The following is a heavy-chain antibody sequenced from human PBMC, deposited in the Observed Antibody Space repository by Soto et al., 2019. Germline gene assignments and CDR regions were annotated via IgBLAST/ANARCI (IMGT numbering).Heavy chain of an antibody. J-gene: IGHJ6*03. V-gene: IGHV1-69*02. CDR1: GGTFSSYT. CDR2: IIPILGIA. D-gene: IGHD2-2*01. Sequence: QVQLVQSGAEVQKPGSSVKVSCKASGGTFSSYTISWVRQAPGQGLEWMGRIIPILGIANYAQKFQGRVTITADKSTSTAYMELSSLRSEDTAVYYCAAGDYCSSTSCYYYYYYMDVWGKGTTVTVSS. CDR3: AAGDYCSSTSCYYYYYYMDV.